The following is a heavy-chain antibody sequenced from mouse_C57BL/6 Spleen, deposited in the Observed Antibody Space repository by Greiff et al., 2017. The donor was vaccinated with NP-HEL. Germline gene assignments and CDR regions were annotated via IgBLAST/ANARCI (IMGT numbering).Heavy chain of an antibody. CDR2: IYPGDGDT. V-gene: IGHV1-80*01. CDR3: ARSNSRWYFDV. Sequence: VQGVESGAELVKPGASVKISCKASGYAFSSYWMNWVKQRPGKGLEWIGQIYPGDGDTNYNGKFKGKATLTADKSSSTAYMQLSSLTSEDSAVYFCARSNSRWYFDVWGTGTTVTVSS. D-gene: IGHD1-1*01. J-gene: IGHJ1*03. CDR1: GYAFSSYW.